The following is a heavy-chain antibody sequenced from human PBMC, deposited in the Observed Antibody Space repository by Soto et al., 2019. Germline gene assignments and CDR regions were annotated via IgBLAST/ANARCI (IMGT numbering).Heavy chain of an antibody. CDR1: GGSISSGGYS. CDR3: ARVVCSGGSCYHDY. J-gene: IGHJ4*02. CDR2: IYYSGST. D-gene: IGHD2-15*01. Sequence: QLQLQESGSGLVKPSQTLSLTCAVSGGSISSGGYSWSWIRQPPGKGLEWIGYIYYSGSTYYNPSLKSRVTISVDRSKNQFSLKLSSVTAADTAVYYCARVVCSGGSCYHDYWGQGTLVTVSS. V-gene: IGHV4-30-2*01.